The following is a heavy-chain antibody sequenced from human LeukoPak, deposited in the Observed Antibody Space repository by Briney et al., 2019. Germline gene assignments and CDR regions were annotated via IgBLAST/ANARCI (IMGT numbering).Heavy chain of an antibody. CDR3: ATYRQIEVPCQF. J-gene: IGHJ4*01. CDR1: GFTFSSYA. V-gene: IGHV3-23*01. CDR2: ISGSGGST. Sequence: GGSLRLSCAASGFTFSSYAMSWVRQAPGKGLEWVSAISGSGGSTYYADSVKGRFTISRDNSRSTLSLQMDSLRAEDTATYYCATYRQIEVPCQFWGHATLVTVYS. D-gene: IGHD1-1*01.